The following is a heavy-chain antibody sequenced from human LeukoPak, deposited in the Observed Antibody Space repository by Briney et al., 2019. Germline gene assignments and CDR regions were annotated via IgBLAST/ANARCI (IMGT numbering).Heavy chain of an antibody. V-gene: IGHV3-48*01. J-gene: IGHJ4*02. D-gene: IGHD3-3*01. CDR1: GFTFSSYS. CDR2: ISSSSSTI. Sequence: GGSLRLSCAASGFTFSSYSMNWVRQAPGKGLEWVSYISSSSSTIYYADSVKGRFTISRDNAKNSLYLQMNSLRAEDTAVYYRARDTIFGVVRYWGQGTLVTVSS. CDR3: ARDTIFGVVRY.